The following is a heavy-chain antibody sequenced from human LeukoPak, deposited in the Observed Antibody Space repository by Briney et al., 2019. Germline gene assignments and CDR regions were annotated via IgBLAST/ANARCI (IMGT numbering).Heavy chain of an antibody. CDR2: IYYSGST. J-gene: IGHJ4*02. CDR3: ARHAPIGYYLDC. D-gene: IGHD3-22*01. CDR1: GGSISGYY. Sequence: SETLSLTCTVSGGSISGYYWSWIRQPPGKGLEWIGYIYYSGSTNYNPSLKSRVTISVDTSKNQFSLKLSSVTAADTAVYYCARHAPIGYYLDCWVQGTLVTVSS. V-gene: IGHV4-59*08.